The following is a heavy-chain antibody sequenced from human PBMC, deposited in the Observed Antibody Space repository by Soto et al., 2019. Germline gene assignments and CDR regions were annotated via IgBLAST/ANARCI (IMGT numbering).Heavy chain of an antibody. CDR1: GFTFSNYW. CDR3: ARVVGRSWFDP. J-gene: IGHJ5*02. V-gene: IGHV3-7*01. Sequence: GGSLRLSCAASGFTFSNYWMSWGRQAPGKGLEWVATIKQDGSAKYYVDSVKGRFRISRDNAENSLYLQMNTLRAEDTAVYYCARVVGRSWFDPWGQGTLGTAPQ. CDR2: IKQDGSAK.